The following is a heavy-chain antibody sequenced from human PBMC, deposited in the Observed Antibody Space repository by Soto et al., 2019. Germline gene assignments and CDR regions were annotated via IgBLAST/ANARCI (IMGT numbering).Heavy chain of an antibody. Sequence: SETLSLTCTVSGGSISSYYWSWIRQPPGKGLEWIGYIYYSGSTNYNPSLKSRVTISVDTSKNQFSLKLSSVTAADTAVYYGARGGNNWTFHPVLYDFDYWGQGTLVTVSS. V-gene: IGHV4-59*01. CDR1: GGSISSYY. D-gene: IGHD1-20*01. CDR3: ARGGNNWTFHPVLYDFDY. J-gene: IGHJ4*02. CDR2: IYYSGST.